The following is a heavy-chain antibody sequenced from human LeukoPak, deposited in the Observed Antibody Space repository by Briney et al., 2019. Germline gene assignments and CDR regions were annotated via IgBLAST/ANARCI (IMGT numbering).Heavy chain of an antibody. J-gene: IGHJ2*01. V-gene: IGHV4-39*01. CDR1: SGSISSSDYY. D-gene: IGHD6-19*01. Sequence: PSETLSLTCTVPSGSISSSDYYWGWIRQPPGKGLEWFGSVSYSGSGYYNPSLKSRVIISVDTSKNQFSLKLSSVTAAGTAVYYCARQSIAVAGRHFDLWGRGTLVTVSS. CDR3: ARQSIAVAGRHFDL. CDR2: VSYSGSG.